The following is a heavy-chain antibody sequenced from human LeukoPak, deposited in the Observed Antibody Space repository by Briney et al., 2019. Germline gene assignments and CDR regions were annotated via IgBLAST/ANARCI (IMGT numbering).Heavy chain of an antibody. CDR1: GGSISSYY. D-gene: IGHD3-3*01. CDR3: ARGDGYYTDIDY. V-gene: IGHV4-59*01. CDR2: IYYSGST. Sequence: PSETPSLTCTVSGGSISSYYWSWIRQPPGKGLEWIGYIYYSGSTNYNPSLKSRVTISVDTSRNQFFLKLNSVTAADTAVYYCARGDGYYTDIDYWGQGALVTVSS. J-gene: IGHJ4*02.